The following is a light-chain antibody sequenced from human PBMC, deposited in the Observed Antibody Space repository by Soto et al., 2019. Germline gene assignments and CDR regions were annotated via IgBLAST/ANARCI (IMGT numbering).Light chain of an antibody. CDR1: SSNIGSNT. Sequence: QSVLTQPPSASGTPGQRVTMSCSGGSSNIGSNTVSWYQHLPGTAPQLLIYSDTQRASGVADRFSGSKSGTSASLAISGLQSGDEADYYCAAWDDRLNGALFGTGTNVTVL. CDR3: AAWDDRLNGAL. J-gene: IGLJ1*01. V-gene: IGLV1-44*01. CDR2: SDT.